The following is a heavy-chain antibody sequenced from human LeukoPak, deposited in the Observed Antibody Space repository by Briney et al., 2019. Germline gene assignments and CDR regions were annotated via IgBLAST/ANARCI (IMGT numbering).Heavy chain of an antibody. CDR3: ARPPYSSSWDPGWFDP. CDR2: ISGSGESI. D-gene: IGHD6-13*01. CDR1: GFTFSSYE. Sequence: GGSLRLSCAASGFTFSSYEMNWVRQAPGKGLEWVSYISGSGESIYYADSVKGRFTISRDNAKKLLYLQMNSLRAEDTAVYYCARPPYSSSWDPGWFDPWGQGTLITVSS. V-gene: IGHV3-48*03. J-gene: IGHJ5*02.